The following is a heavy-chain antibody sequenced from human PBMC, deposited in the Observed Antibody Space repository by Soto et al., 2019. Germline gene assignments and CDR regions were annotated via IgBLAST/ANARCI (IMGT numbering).Heavy chain of an antibody. D-gene: IGHD2-2*01. CDR3: ARHGGIVLVPAAMPRWFDP. Sequence: QLQLQESGPGLVKPSETLSLTCTVSGGSISSSSYYWGWIRQPPGKGLEWIGRIYYSGSTYYNPSLKSRVTISVDTSKNQFSLKLSSVTAADTAVYYCARHGGIVLVPAAMPRWFDPWGQGTLVTVSS. CDR2: IYYSGST. CDR1: GGSISSSSYY. J-gene: IGHJ5*02. V-gene: IGHV4-39*01.